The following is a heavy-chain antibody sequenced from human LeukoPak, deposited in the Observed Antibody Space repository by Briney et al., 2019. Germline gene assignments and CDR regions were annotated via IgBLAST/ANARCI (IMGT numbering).Heavy chain of an antibody. CDR2: IRYDGSNK. CDR3: AKDHWGGQLVPFDY. CDR1: GFTFSSYG. Sequence: GGSLRLSCAASGFTFSSYGMHWVLQAPGKGLEWVAFIRYDGSNKYYADSVKGRFTISRDNSKNTLYLQMNSLRAEDTAVYYCAKDHWGGQLVPFDYWGQGTLVTVSS. D-gene: IGHD6-13*01. V-gene: IGHV3-30*02. J-gene: IGHJ4*02.